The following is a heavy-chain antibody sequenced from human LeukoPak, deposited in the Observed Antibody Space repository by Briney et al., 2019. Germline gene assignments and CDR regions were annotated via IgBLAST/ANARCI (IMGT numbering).Heavy chain of an antibody. CDR3: ARHDYDFWSSYYPRGGYFDY. D-gene: IGHD3-3*01. CDR1: GGSVSSGSYY. J-gene: IGHJ4*02. Sequence: SETLSLTCTVSGGSVSSGSYYWSWIRQPPGKGLEWIGYIHYSGSTNYNPSLKSRVTISVDTSKNQFSLKLSSVTAADTAVYYCARHDYDFWSSYYPRGGYFDYWGQGTLVTVSS. CDR2: IHYSGST. V-gene: IGHV4-61*01.